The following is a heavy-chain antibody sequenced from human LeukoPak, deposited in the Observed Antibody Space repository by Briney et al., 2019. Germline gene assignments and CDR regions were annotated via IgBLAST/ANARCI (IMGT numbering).Heavy chain of an antibody. J-gene: IGHJ4*02. Sequence: PGGSLRLSCAASGFTFSSYAMSWVRQAPGKGLEWVSAISGSGGSAYYADSVKGRFTVSRDNAKNSLYLQMNSLRVEDTAVYYCARGKFDFDYWGQGTLVTVSS. V-gene: IGHV3-23*01. CDR1: GFTFSSYA. CDR2: ISGSGGSA. D-gene: IGHD3-16*01. CDR3: ARGKFDFDY.